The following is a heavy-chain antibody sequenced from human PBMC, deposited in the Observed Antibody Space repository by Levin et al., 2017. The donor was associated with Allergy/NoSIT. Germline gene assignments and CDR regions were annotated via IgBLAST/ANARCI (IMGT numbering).Heavy chain of an antibody. V-gene: IGHV4-4*02. Sequence: SETLSLTCAVSGGSISSSNWWSWVRQPPGKGLEWIGEIYHSGSTNYNPSLKSRVTISVDKSKNQFSLKLSSVTAADTAVYYCARGWGLYSSSWHDYWGQGTLVTVSS. CDR3: ARGWGLYSSSWHDY. CDR1: GGSISSSNW. J-gene: IGHJ4*02. D-gene: IGHD6-13*01. CDR2: IYHSGST.